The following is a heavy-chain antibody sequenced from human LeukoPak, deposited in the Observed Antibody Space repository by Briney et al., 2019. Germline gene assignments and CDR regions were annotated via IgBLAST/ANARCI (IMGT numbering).Heavy chain of an antibody. CDR3: ARVLPLGYSSSWASLDAFDI. J-gene: IGHJ3*02. Sequence: DSVKLACNASGYTFTGYYMRWVRQPPGQGLEWMGWINPNSSGTNYAQKCQGTVTMTRDTSSSTAYMELSRLRSDVTAVYYCARVLPLGYSSSWASLDAFDIWGQGTMVTVSS. CDR2: INPNSSGT. V-gene: IGHV1-2*02. D-gene: IGHD6-13*01. CDR1: GYTFTGYY.